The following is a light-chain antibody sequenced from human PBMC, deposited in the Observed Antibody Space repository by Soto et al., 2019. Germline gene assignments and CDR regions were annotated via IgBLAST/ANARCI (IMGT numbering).Light chain of an antibody. CDR1: QGINNH. V-gene: IGKV1-27*01. J-gene: IGKJ4*01. CDR2: AAS. CDR3: QSYNSAPPAGT. Sequence: DFQMTQSPSSLSASVGDRVTITCRASQGINNHLAWFQQKPGKVPKVLIYAASTLHSGVPSRFSCSGSGTEITLTLSSLQPEDVATYYCQSYNSAPPAGTFGGGTKVEIK.